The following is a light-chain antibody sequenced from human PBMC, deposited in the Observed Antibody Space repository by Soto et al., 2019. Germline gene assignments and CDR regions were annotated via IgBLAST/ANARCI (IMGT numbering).Light chain of an antibody. V-gene: IGKV3-11*01. J-gene: IGKJ5*01. CDR2: DAS. CDR1: QYITIY. CDR3: QQRSKWPPIT. Sequence: EIVLTQSPATLSLSPGERATLSCRASQYITIYLAWYQQKPGQAPRLLIYDASNRATGIPARFSGSGSGTDFTLTISSLEPDDFAVYYCQQRSKWPPITFGQGTRLEIK.